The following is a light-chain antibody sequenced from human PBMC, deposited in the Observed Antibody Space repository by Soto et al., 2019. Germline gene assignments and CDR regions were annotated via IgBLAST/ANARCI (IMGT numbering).Light chain of an antibody. V-gene: IGKV1-12*02. CDR2: AAS. CDR1: QIINKW. Sequence: DIQMTQSPSSVSASVGDRVTITCRASQIINKWLAWYQQKPGKAPTLLFYAASTLQSGVPSRFSGSGSGSDFTLTISSLQPEDFATYYCQQANSFPFTFGPGTKVDIK. CDR3: QQANSFPFT. J-gene: IGKJ3*01.